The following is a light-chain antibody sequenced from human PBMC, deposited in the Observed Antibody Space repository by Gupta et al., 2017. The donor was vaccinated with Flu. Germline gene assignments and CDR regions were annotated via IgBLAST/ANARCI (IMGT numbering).Light chain of an antibody. CDR1: ALPKQF. V-gene: IGLV3-25*03. J-gene: IGLJ3*02. Sequence: SYELKQPPSVSVSPGQTASTTGSGDALPKQFGYWYQQKPGQAPVLIIYKDIRRPSGIPARFSGSSSGTTVTLTITGVQATDEADYFCQSADISGAFWVFGGGTKLTVL. CDR2: KDI. CDR3: QSADISGAFWV.